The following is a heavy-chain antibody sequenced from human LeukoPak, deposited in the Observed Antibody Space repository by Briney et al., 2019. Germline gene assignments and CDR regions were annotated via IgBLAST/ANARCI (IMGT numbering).Heavy chain of an antibody. J-gene: IGHJ5*01. V-gene: IGHV3-21*01. CDR3: AREGDLMGATMDS. CDR1: GFTFSAYT. Sequence: PGGSLRLSCAASGFTFSAYTFDWVRQAPGKGLEWVSSITSGDVFIYQTDSVKGRFTVSRDNAKNTLYLQMNRLRAEDTAVYYCAREGDLMGATMDSWGQGTLVIVSS. CDR2: ITSGDVFI. D-gene: IGHD3-16*01.